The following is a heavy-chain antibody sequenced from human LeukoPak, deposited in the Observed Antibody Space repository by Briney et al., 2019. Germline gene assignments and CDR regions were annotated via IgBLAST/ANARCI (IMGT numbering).Heavy chain of an antibody. CDR1: GYTFTSYY. V-gene: IGHV1-46*01. J-gene: IGHJ4*02. CDR3: ARERDNGYDSYYFDY. CDR2: INPSGGST. Sequence: ASVKVSCKASGYTFTSYYMHWVRQAPGQGLEWMGIINPSGGSTSYAQKFQGRVTITADKSTSTAYMELSSLRSEDTAVYYCARERDNGYDSYYFDYWGQGTLVTVSS. D-gene: IGHD5-12*01.